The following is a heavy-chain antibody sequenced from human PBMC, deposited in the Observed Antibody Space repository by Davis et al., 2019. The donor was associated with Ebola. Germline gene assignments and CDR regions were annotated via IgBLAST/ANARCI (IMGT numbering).Heavy chain of an antibody. J-gene: IGHJ3*02. D-gene: IGHD1-1*01. CDR1: GYSFTTYW. V-gene: IGHV5-51*01. Sequence: GESLKISCKGSGYSFTTYWIAWVRQMPGKGLEWMGIIYPTDSDTRYSPSFQGQVTISADKSVGAAYMQWNSLKASDTAIYYCARQRELTAFDIWGQGTVVTVSS. CDR2: IYPTDSDT. CDR3: ARQRELTAFDI.